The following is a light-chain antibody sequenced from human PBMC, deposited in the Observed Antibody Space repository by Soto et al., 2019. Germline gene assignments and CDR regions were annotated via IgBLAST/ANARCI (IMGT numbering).Light chain of an antibody. V-gene: IGKV3-11*01. CDR1: QSISSF. Sequence: EIVMTQSPATLSVSPGERVTLSCRASQSISSFLAWYQQKPGQAPRLLIYGASNRATGIPARFSGSGSGTDFTLTISSLEPEDFAVYYCQQHFNGPITFGQGTRLEIK. CDR3: QQHFNGPIT. CDR2: GAS. J-gene: IGKJ5*01.